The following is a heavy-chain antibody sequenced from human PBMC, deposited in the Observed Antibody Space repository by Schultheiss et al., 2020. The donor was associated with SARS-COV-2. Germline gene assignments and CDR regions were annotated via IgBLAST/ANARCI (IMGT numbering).Heavy chain of an antibody. Sequence: GGSLRLSCAASGFTFRSYAMHWVRQAPGKGLEWVAVIWYDGSNKYYADSVKGRFTISRDNSKNTLYLQMNSLRAEDTAVYYCASGYSSSWYGAGFDYWGQGTLVTVSS. D-gene: IGHD6-13*01. CDR2: IWYDGSNK. V-gene: IGHV3-33*08. CDR1: GFTFRSYA. J-gene: IGHJ4*02. CDR3: ASGYSSSWYGAGFDY.